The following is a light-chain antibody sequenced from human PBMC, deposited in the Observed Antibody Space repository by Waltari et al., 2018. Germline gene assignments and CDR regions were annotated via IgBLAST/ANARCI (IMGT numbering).Light chain of an antibody. CDR3: QQSYSQTRT. V-gene: IGKV1-39*01. CDR2: AAS. J-gene: IGKJ1*01. CDR1: QSISSY. Sequence: DIQMTQSPSSLSASVGDRVPITCRASQSISSYVSWYQQRPGRAPKLLIYAASSLESGVPSRCSGSGSGRDFTLIISSLQPEDFATYSCQQSYSQTRTFGQGTKVEI.